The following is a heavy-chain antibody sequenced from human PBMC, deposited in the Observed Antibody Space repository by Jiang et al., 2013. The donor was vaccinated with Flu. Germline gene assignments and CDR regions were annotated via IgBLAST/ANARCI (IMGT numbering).Heavy chain of an antibody. D-gene: IGHD4-17*01. J-gene: IGHJ3*02. Sequence: GLVKPSQTLSLTCTVSGASISSGPYYWTWIRQFPGKGLEWIGYVYDSGTTTYNPSLKSLLTISADMSRNQFSLNLSAVTAADTAVYYCARGRGDYVAFDIWGQGTMITVSS. CDR1: GASISSGPYY. CDR2: VYDSGTT. CDR3: ARGRGDYVAFDI. V-gene: IGHV4-31*01.